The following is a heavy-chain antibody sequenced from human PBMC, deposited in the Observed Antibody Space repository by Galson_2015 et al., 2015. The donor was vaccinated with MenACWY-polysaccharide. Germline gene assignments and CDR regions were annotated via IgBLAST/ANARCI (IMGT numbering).Heavy chain of an antibody. V-gene: IGHV3-33*01. Sequence: SLRLSCAASGFTFRNYGMHWVRQAPGKGLEWVAIIYYDGSDKYYADSVKGRFTISRDNSRNTLYLQMNSLRVEDTAIYYCASGRAPNGDASLTYFDYWGQGTLVTASS. CDR1: GFTFRNYG. CDR3: ASGRAPNGDASLTYFDY. D-gene: IGHD2-21*02. CDR2: IYYDGSDK. J-gene: IGHJ4*02.